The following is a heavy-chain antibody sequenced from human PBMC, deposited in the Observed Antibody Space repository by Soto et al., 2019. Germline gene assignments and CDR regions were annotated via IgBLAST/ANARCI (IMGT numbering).Heavy chain of an antibody. CDR1: GGSFSGYY. CDR2: INHSGST. J-gene: IGHJ5*02. D-gene: IGHD6-13*01. CDR3: ARGAVGQQLPHRSWFDP. Sequence: SGTLSLTCAVYGGSFSGYYWSWIRQPPGKGLEWIGEINHSGSTNYNPSLKSRVTISVDTSKNQFSLKLSSVTAADTAVYYCARGAVGQQLPHRSWFDPWGQGTLVTVSS. V-gene: IGHV4-34*01.